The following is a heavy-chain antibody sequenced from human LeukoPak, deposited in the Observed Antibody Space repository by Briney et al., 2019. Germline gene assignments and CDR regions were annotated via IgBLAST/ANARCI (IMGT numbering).Heavy chain of an antibody. CDR2: INSDGSST. V-gene: IGHV3-74*01. J-gene: IGHJ6*02. CDR1: GFTFSSYW. CDR3: ARDVELLWFGDPSLAGYYYYGMDV. Sequence: PGGSLRLSCAASGFTFSSYWMHWVRQAPGKGLVWVSRINSDGSSTSYADSVKGRFIISRDNAKNTLYLQMNSLRAEDTAVYYCARDVELLWFGDPSLAGYYYYGMDVWGQGTTVTVSS. D-gene: IGHD3-10*01.